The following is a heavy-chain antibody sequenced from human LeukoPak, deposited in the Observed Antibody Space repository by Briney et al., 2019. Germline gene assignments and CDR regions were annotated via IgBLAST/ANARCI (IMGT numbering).Heavy chain of an antibody. CDR2: IYYSGST. Sequence: PSETLSLTCTVFGGSISSGGYYWSWIRQHPGKGLEWIGYIYYSGSTYYNPSLKSRVTISVDTSKNQFSLKLSSVTAADTAVYYCARVDYYDSSGLPDYWGQGTLVTVSS. J-gene: IGHJ4*02. D-gene: IGHD3-22*01. CDR1: GGSISSGGYY. CDR3: ARVDYYDSSGLPDY. V-gene: IGHV4-31*03.